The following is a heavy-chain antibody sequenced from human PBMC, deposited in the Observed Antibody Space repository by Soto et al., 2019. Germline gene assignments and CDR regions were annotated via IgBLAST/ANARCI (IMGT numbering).Heavy chain of an antibody. V-gene: IGHV1-8*01. J-gene: IGHJ6*02. Sequence: ASVKVSCKASGYTFTSYDINWVRQATGQGLERKGWMNPNRGNTGYAQKLQGRVTMTSNTSISTAYMELSSLRSEDTAVYYCAWWGPYGDYDDYYYYYGMDVWGQGTTVTVSS. CDR2: MNPNRGNT. CDR3: AWWGPYGDYDDYYYYYGMDV. CDR1: GYTFTSYD. D-gene: IGHD4-17*01.